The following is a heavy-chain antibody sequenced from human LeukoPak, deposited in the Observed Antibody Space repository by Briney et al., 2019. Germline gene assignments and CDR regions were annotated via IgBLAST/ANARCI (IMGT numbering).Heavy chain of an antibody. D-gene: IGHD6-13*01. Sequence: PSETLSLTCTVSGGSISSYYWSWIRQPPGEGLEWIGYIYYSGSTNYNPSLKSRVTISVDTSKNQFSLKLSSVTAADTAVYYCARHGYGYYYYYGMDVWGQGTTVTVSS. CDR2: IYYSGST. CDR1: GGSISSYY. V-gene: IGHV4-59*08. J-gene: IGHJ6*02. CDR3: ARHGYGYYYYYGMDV.